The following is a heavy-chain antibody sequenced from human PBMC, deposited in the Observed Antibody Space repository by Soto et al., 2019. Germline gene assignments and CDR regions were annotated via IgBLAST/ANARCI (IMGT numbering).Heavy chain of an antibody. J-gene: IGHJ6*02. CDR3: ARDQVAVARYYYYGMDV. D-gene: IGHD6-19*01. CDR1: GYTFTSYG. CDR2: ISAYNGNT. Sequence: GASVKVSCKASGYTFTSYGISWVRQAPGQGLEWMGWISAYNGNTNYAQKLQGRVTMTTDASTSTAYMELRSLRSDDTAVYYCARDQVAVARYYYYGMDVWGQGTTVTVS. V-gene: IGHV1-18*01.